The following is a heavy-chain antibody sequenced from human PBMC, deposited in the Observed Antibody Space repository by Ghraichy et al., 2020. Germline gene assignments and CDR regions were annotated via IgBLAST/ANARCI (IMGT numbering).Heavy chain of an antibody. D-gene: IGHD1-26*01. J-gene: IGHJ4*02. CDR3: ARLEGATLMPSVY. CDR2: IYYSGST. CDR1: GGSISSYY. V-gene: IGHV4-59*08. Sequence: SETLSLTCTVSGGSISSYYWSWIRQPPGKGLEWIGYIYYSGSTNYNPSLKSRVTISVDTSKNQFSLKLSSVTAADTAVYYCARLEGATLMPSVYWGQGTLVTVSS.